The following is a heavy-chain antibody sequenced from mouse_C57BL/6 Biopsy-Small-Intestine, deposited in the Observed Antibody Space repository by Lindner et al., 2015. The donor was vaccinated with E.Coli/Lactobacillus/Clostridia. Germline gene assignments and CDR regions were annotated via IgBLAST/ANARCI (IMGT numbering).Heavy chain of an antibody. J-gene: IGHJ3*01. CDR2: INTHTGNP. CDR1: GYTFTGYA. V-gene: IGHV9-1*02. Sequence: VKVSCKASGYTFTGYAMNWVRQAPGQGLEWMGWINTHTGNPTYAQGFTGRFVFSLDTSVSTAYLQISSLKAEDSALYYCARDGGAAAVNFQHWGQGTLVTVS. CDR3: ARDGGAAAVNFQH. D-gene: IGHD6-1*01.